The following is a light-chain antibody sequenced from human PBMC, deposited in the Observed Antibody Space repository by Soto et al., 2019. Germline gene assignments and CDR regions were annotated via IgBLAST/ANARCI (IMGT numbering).Light chain of an antibody. V-gene: IGKV3-20*01. J-gene: IGKJ5*01. Sequence: EIVLTQSLGILSLSPGERATLSCRASQTISNNYLAWYQQKPGQAPRLLIYGASSRATGIPDRFSGSGSGTDVTLTISRLEPADFAVYYCQQYGNSPFTFGQGTRLETK. CDR3: QQYGNSPFT. CDR2: GAS. CDR1: QTISNNY.